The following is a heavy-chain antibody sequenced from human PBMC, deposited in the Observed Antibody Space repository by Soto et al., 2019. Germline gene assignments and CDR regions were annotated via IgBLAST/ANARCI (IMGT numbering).Heavy chain of an antibody. CDR1: GFMLSDVW. CDR2: VKTKAQGGTI. J-gene: IGHJ4*02. V-gene: IGHV3-15*01. D-gene: IGHD3-10*01. CDR3: ARERFGHFT. Sequence: PGGSLRLSCAVSGFMLSDVWISWVRQVPGKGLQWVGHVKTKAQGGTIDYAAPVKGRFTISRDDSENTLYLQMNSLKTEDTGVYYCARERFGHFTWGQGTLVKVSS.